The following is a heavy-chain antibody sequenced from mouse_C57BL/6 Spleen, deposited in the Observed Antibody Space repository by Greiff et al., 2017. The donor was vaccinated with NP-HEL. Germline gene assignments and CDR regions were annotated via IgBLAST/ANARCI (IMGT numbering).Heavy chain of an antibody. D-gene: IGHD1-1*01. Sequence: QVHVKQSGAELARPGASVKLSCKASGYTFTSYGISWVKQRTGQGLEWIGEIYPRSGNTYYNEKFKGKATLTADKSSSTAYMELRSLTSEDSAVYFCARGITTVVATGFDYWGQGTTLTVSS. CDR3: ARGITTVVATGFDY. CDR1: GYTFTSYG. J-gene: IGHJ2*01. CDR2: IYPRSGNT. V-gene: IGHV1-81*01.